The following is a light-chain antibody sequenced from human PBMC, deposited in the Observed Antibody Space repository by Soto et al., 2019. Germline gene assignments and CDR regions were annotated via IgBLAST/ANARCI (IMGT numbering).Light chain of an antibody. J-gene: IGLJ1*01. V-gene: IGLV1-51*01. CDR2: DNN. CDR3: GTWDSSLSAYV. CDR1: SSNIGAGYD. Sequence: QPVLTQPPSVSGAPGQRVTISCTGSSSNIGAGYDVHWYQQLPGTAPKLLIYDNNKRPSGIPDRFSGSKSGTSATLGITGLQTGDEADYYCGTWDSSLSAYVFGTGTKVTVL.